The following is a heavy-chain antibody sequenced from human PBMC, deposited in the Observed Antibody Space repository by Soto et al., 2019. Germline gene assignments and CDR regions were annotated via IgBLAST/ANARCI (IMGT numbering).Heavy chain of an antibody. Sequence: GASVKVSCKVSGYTLTELSMHWVRQAPGKGLEWMGGFDPEDGETIYAQKFQGRVTMTEDTSTDTAYMELSSLRSEDTAVFYCDTAGYSSSWYYVYWGQGTLVTVSS. CDR2: FDPEDGET. D-gene: IGHD6-13*01. CDR3: DTAGYSSSWYYVY. J-gene: IGHJ4*02. CDR1: GYTLTELS. V-gene: IGHV1-24*01.